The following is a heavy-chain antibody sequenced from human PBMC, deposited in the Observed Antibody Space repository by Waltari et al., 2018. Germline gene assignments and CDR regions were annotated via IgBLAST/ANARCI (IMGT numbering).Heavy chain of an antibody. CDR2: NKSDGRNT. J-gene: IGHJ5*02. V-gene: IGHV3-74*01. Sequence: EAQLVESVGHFVQPGGSLRLSCAAAGFTFTSPWIHWSRQAPGTGLGWVSRNKSDGRNTRYADSVKGRFTISRDNAKNTLYLERNSLRAEDTAVYFCAGGPQSGASSAWYGWFDPWGQGTLVTVSS. CDR3: AGGPQSGASSAWYGWFDP. CDR1: GFTFTSPW. D-gene: IGHD6-13*01.